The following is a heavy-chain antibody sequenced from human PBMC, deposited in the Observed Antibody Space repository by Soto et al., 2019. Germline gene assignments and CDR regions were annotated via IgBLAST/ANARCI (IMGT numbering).Heavy chain of an antibody. V-gene: IGHV1-46*01. D-gene: IGHD4-4*01. CDR3: ARAMRGYSKAVHLDY. CDR1: GYTFTSYY. Sequence: QVQLVQSGAEVKKPGASVKVSCKASGYTFTSYYMHWVRQAPGQGLEWMGIINPSGGSTSYAQKFQGRVTMTRDTSTSTVYMELSSLRSEDTAVYYGARAMRGYSKAVHLDYWGQGTLVTVSS. CDR2: INPSGGST. J-gene: IGHJ4*02.